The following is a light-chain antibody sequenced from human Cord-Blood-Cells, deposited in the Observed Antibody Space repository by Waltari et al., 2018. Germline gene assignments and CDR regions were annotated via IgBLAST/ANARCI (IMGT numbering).Light chain of an antibody. V-gene: IGKV4-1*01. CDR1: QSVLYSSNNMNY. CDR2: WAS. Sequence: DIVMTQSPDSLAVSLGERATINRKSSQSVLYSSNNMNYLAWYQQKPGQPPKLLIYWASTREYGVPDRFSGSGSGTDFTLTISSLQAEDVAVYYCQQYYSTPRTFGQGTKVEIK. CDR3: QQYYSTPRT. J-gene: IGKJ1*01.